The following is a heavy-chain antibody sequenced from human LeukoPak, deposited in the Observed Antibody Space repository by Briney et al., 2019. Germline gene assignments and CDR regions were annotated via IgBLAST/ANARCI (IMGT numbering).Heavy chain of an antibody. V-gene: IGHV3-48*03. J-gene: IGHJ3*02. CDR2: ISSSGSTI. D-gene: IGHD2-2*01. Sequence: GGSLRLSCAASGFTFSSHEMNWVRQAPGKGLEWVSYISSSGSTIYYADSVKGRFTISRDNAKNSLYLQMNSLRAEDTAVYYCARTGYCSSTSCYADAFDIWGQGTMVTVSS. CDR1: GFTFSSHE. CDR3: ARTGYCSSTSCYADAFDI.